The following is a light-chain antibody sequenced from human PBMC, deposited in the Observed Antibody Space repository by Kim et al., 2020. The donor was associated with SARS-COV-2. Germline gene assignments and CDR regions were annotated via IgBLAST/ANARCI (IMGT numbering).Light chain of an antibody. V-gene: IGKV4-1*01. CDR2: WAS. CDR1: QSVLYSSNNKNY. CDR3: EQYYSLYT. Sequence: DIVMTQSPDSLAVSLGERATINCKSSQSVLYSSNNKNYLAWYQQKPGQPPKLLIYWASTRESGVPDRFSGSGSGTDFTLTISSLQAEDVAVYYCEQYYSLYTFGPGTKVGIK. J-gene: IGKJ3*01.